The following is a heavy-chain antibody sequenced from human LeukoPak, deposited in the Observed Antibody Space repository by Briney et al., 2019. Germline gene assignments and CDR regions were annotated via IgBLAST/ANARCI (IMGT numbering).Heavy chain of an antibody. Sequence: PSETLSLTCAVYGGSFSGYYWSWIRQPPGKGLEWIGEINHSGSTSYNPSLKSRVTISVDTSKNQFSLKLSSVTAADTAVYYCARIPTITMVRGRKYYYYGMDVWGQGTTVTVSS. CDR3: ARIPTITMVRGRKYYYYGMDV. V-gene: IGHV4-34*01. CDR1: GGSFSGYY. CDR2: INHSGST. D-gene: IGHD3-10*01. J-gene: IGHJ6*02.